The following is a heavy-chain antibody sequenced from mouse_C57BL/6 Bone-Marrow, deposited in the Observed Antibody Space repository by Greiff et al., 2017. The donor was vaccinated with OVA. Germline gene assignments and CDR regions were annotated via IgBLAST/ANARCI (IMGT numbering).Heavy chain of an antibody. CDR2: INPNNGGT. D-gene: IGHD1-1*01. V-gene: IGHV1-18*01. J-gene: IGHJ1*03. CDR3: ARRYSYWYFDV. CDR1: GYTFTDYN. Sequence: VQLKESGPELVKPGASVKIPCKASGYTFTDYNMDWVKQSHGKSLEWIGDINPNNGGTIYNQKFKGKATLTVDKSSSTAYMELRSLTSEDTAVYYCARRYSYWYFDVWGTGTTVTVSS.